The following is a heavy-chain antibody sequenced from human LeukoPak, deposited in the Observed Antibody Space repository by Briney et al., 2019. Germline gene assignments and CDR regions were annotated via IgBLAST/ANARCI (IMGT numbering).Heavy chain of an antibody. V-gene: IGHV1-8*03. J-gene: IGHJ4*02. CDR3: ARGGRRITIFGVAAMAYYFDY. CDR2: MNPNSGNT. Sequence: ASVKVSCKASGYTFTSYDINWVRQATGQGLEWMGWMNPNSGNTGYAQKFQGRVTITRNTSISTAYVELSSLRSEDTAVYYCARGGRRITIFGVAAMAYYFDYWGQGTLVTVSS. CDR1: GYTFTSYD. D-gene: IGHD3-3*01.